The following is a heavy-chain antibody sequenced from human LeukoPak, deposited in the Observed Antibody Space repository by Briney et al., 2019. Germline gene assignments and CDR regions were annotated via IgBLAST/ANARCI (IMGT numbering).Heavy chain of an antibody. Sequence: PGGSLRPSCAASGFTFSSYGMHWVRQAPGKGLEWVAFIRYDGSNKYYADSVKGRFTISRDNSKNTLYLQMNSLRAEDTAVYYCAKDLRQWLVNYYFDYWGQGTLVTVSS. J-gene: IGHJ4*02. D-gene: IGHD6-19*01. CDR2: IRYDGSNK. CDR1: GFTFSSYG. CDR3: AKDLRQWLVNYYFDY. V-gene: IGHV3-30*02.